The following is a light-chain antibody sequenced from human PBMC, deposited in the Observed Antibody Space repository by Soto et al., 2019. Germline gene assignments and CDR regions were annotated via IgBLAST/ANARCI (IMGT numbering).Light chain of an antibody. Sequence: QSALTQPASVSGSPGQSITISCTGTSSDVGGYDHVSWYQQHPGKAPKLIIYDVTVRPSGISPRFSGSKSDNTASLAVSGLQPEDEADYYCSSYTNKDTLLFGGGTKPPS. CDR1: SSDVGGYDH. V-gene: IGLV2-14*03. CDR3: SSYTNKDTLL. J-gene: IGLJ3*02. CDR2: DVT.